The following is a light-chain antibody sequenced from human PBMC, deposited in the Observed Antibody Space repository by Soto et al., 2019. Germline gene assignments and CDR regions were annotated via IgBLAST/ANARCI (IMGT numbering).Light chain of an antibody. CDR2: AAS. CDR3: QQSFRTPPT. CDR1: QTISSY. V-gene: IGKV1-39*01. J-gene: IGKJ1*01. Sequence: DIQMTQSPSSLSASVGDRVTITCRASQTISSYLNWYQQKPGKAPNLLIYAASSLQSGVPSRFSGSGSGTDFTLIISSLQPEDSATYYCQQSFRTPPTFGQGTKV.